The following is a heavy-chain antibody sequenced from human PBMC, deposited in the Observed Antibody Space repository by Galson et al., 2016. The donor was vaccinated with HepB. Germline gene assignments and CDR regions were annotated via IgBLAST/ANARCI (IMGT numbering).Heavy chain of an antibody. V-gene: IGHV3-30-3*01. D-gene: IGHD1-14*01. Sequence: SLRLSCAASGFTVSSYAMHWVRQAPGKGLEWVAAISYDGSNQYHADSMKGRFTISRDNAKNSLYLQMNSLRAEDTAVYYCARVTPPRDCFDYWGQGTLVTVSS. CDR1: GFTVSSYA. CDR3: ARVTPPRDCFDY. CDR2: ISYDGSNQ. J-gene: IGHJ4*02.